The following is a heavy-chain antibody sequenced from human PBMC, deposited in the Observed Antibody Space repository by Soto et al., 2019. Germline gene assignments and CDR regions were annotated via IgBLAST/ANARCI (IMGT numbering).Heavy chain of an antibody. D-gene: IGHD2-21*02. J-gene: IGHJ4*02. CDR2: INPSGGST. V-gene: IGHV1-46*01. Sequence: GASVKVSCKASGYTFTSYYMHWVRQAPGQGLEWMGIINPSGGSTSYAQKFQGRVTMTRDTSTSTVYMELSSLRSEDTAVYYCARDGVGAHIVVVTARAFDYWGQGTLVTVS. CDR3: ARDGVGAHIVVVTARAFDY. CDR1: GYTFTSYY.